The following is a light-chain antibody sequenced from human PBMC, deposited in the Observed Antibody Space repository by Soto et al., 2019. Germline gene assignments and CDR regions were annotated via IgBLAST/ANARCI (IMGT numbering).Light chain of an antibody. Sequence: QSVLTQPPSASGSPGQSVTISCTGTSSDVGKYDYVSWFQHHPGKAPKLMIYEVPKRPSGVPDRFSGSKSGYTASLTVSGLQAEDEADYYCSSHAGNNNYVFGTGTKVTVL. V-gene: IGLV2-8*01. CDR3: SSHAGNNNYV. CDR2: EVP. J-gene: IGLJ1*01. CDR1: SSDVGKYDY.